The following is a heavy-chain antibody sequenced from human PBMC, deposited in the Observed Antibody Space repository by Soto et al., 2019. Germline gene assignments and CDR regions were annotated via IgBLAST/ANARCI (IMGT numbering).Heavy chain of an antibody. Sequence: PSETLSLTCTVYGGSISSGDYYWSWIRQPPGKGLEWIGYIYYSGSTYYNPSLKSRVTISVDTSKNQFSLKLSSVTAADTAVYYCASLNHHYDILTGYQSPFDYWGQGTLVTVSS. J-gene: IGHJ4*02. CDR1: GGSISSGDYY. V-gene: IGHV4-30-4*01. CDR2: IYYSGST. D-gene: IGHD3-9*01. CDR3: ASLNHHYDILTGYQSPFDY.